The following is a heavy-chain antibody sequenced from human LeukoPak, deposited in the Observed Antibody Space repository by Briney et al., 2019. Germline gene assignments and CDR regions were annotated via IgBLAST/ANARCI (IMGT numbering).Heavy chain of an antibody. CDR2: IKSKTDGGTT. CDR3: TTIAAAGTSWFDP. Sequence: GGSLRLSCAASGFTFSNARMSWVRQAPGKGLEWVGRIKSKTDGGTTDYAAPVKGRFTISRDDSKNTLYLQMNSLKTEDTAVYYCTTIAAAGTSWFDPWGQGTLVTVSS. V-gene: IGHV3-15*01. D-gene: IGHD6-13*01. CDR1: GFTFSNAR. J-gene: IGHJ5*02.